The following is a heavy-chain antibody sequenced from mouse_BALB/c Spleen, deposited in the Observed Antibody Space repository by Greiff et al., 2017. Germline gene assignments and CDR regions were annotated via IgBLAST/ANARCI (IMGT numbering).Heavy chain of an antibody. CDR3: AREEVRRNYFDY. Sequence: QVQLQQSAAELARPGASVKMSCKASGYTFTSYTMHWVKQRPGQGLEWIGYINPSSGYTEYNQKFKDKTTLTADKSSSTAYMQLSSLTSEDSAVYYCAREEVRRNYFDYWGQGTTLTVSS. J-gene: IGHJ2*01. V-gene: IGHV1-4*02. CDR2: INPSSGYT. D-gene: IGHD2-14*01. CDR1: GYTFTSYT.